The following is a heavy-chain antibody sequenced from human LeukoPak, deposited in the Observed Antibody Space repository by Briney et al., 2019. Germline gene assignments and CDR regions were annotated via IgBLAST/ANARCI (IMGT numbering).Heavy chain of an antibody. D-gene: IGHD2-21*02. CDR1: GFTFSSYG. CDR2: IWYDGSNK. CDR3: AREPWTVQGLLDY. V-gene: IGHV3-33*01. Sequence: GGSLRLSCAASGFTFSSYGMHWVRQAPGKGLEWVAVIWYDGSNKYYADSVKGRFTISRDNSKNTLYLQMNSLRAEDTAVYYCAREPWTVQGLLDYWGQGTLVTVSS. J-gene: IGHJ4*02.